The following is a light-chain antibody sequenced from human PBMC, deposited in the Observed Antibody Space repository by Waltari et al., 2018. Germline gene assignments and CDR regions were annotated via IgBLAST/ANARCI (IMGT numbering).Light chain of an antibody. CDR3: QQSYSTLLFT. CDR2: AAS. Sequence: DIQMTQSPSSLSASGGDRVTTTCRASQSISSYLNWYQQKPGKAPKLLIYAASSLQSGVPSRFSGSGSGTDFTLTISSLQPEDFATYYCQQSYSTLLFTFGPGTKVDIK. CDR1: QSISSY. J-gene: IGKJ3*01. V-gene: IGKV1-39*01.